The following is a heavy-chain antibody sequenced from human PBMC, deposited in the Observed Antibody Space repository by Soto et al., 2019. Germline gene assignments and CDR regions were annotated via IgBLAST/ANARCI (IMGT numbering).Heavy chain of an antibody. D-gene: IGHD4-17*01. CDR2: ISGSGGST. Sequence: EVQLLESGGGLVQPGGSPRLSCAASGFTFSSYAMSWVRQAPGKGLEWVSAISGSGGSTYYADSVKGRFTISRDNSKNTLYLQMNSLRAEDTAVYYCARRKSTVTKIDYWGQGTLVTVSS. J-gene: IGHJ4*02. V-gene: IGHV3-23*01. CDR3: ARRKSTVTKIDY. CDR1: GFTFSSYA.